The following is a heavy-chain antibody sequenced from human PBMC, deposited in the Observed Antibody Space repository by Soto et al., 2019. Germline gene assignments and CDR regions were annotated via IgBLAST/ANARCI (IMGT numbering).Heavy chain of an antibody. Sequence: QVRLVQSGAEVKNPGASVKVSCKASGYTFTSYVITWVRQAPGQGLEWMGWLSAHTDNTEYAQKFQGRVTMTTDTSARTAYMELRSPRSAATAVYYCAREGRDRAEPGDEWGQGTLVTVSS. CDR2: LSAHTDNT. CDR3: AREGRDRAEPGDE. D-gene: IGHD5-18*01. V-gene: IGHV1-18*01. J-gene: IGHJ4*02. CDR1: GYTFTSYV.